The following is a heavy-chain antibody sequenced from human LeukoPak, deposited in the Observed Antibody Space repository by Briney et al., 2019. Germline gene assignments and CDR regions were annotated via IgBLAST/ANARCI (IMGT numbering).Heavy chain of an antibody. CDR1: GGSISSYY. CDR2: IYYSGST. V-gene: IGHV4-59*01. Sequence: PSETLSLTCTVSGGSISSYYWSWIRQPPGKGLEWIGYIYYSGSTNYNPSLKSRVTISVDTSKNQFSLKLSSVTAADTAVYYCAGATYDILTGYNDYWGQGTLVTVSS. D-gene: IGHD3-9*01. CDR3: AGATYDILTGYNDY. J-gene: IGHJ4*02.